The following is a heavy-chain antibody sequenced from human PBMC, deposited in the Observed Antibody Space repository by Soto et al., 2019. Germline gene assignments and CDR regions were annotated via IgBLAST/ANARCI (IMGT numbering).Heavy chain of an antibody. D-gene: IGHD2-21*01. CDR2: ISTYAGNT. CDR3: ARDRLHTTSSITFDY. CDR1: GYTFTTYA. Sequence: QVQLVQSGAEVKKPGASVKVSCKASGYTFTTYAISWVRQAPGQGLEWMGWISTYAGNTDYAQSRPGRVTMTTDTSTNTAYMELRSLRSDDTAVYYCARDRLHTTSSITFDYWGQGALVTVSS. J-gene: IGHJ4*02. V-gene: IGHV1-18*01.